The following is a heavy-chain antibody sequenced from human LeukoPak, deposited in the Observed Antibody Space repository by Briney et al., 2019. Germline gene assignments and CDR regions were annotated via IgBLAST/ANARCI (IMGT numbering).Heavy chain of an antibody. D-gene: IGHD3-9*01. Sequence: SETLSLTCTVPGYSISSGYYWGWIRQPPGKGLEWIGSIYHSGSTYYNPSLKSRVTISVDTSKNQFSLKLSSVTAADTAVYYCARVPDILTGLAYYFDYWGQGTLVTVSS. J-gene: IGHJ4*02. CDR1: GYSISSGYY. CDR2: IYHSGST. CDR3: ARVPDILTGLAYYFDY. V-gene: IGHV4-38-2*02.